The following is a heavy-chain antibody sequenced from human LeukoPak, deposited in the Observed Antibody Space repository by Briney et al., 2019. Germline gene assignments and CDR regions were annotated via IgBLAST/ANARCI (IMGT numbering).Heavy chain of an antibody. V-gene: IGHV4-59*01. CDR1: GGSISSYY. CDR2: IYYSEST. J-gene: IGHJ4*02. CDR3: ARAIAAPGDYFDY. D-gene: IGHD6-6*01. Sequence: SETLSLTCTVSGGSISSYYWSWIRQPPGKGLEWIGYIYYSESTNYNPSLKSRVTISVDTSKNQFSLKLSSVTAADTAVYYCARAIAAPGDYFDYWGQGTLVTVSS.